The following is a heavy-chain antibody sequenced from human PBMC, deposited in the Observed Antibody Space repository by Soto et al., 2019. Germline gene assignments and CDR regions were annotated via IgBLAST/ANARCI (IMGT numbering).Heavy chain of an antibody. D-gene: IGHD3-3*01. V-gene: IGHV3-23*01. CDR2: ISGSGGST. J-gene: IGHJ4*02. Sequence: GGSLRLSCAASGFTFSSYAMSWVRQAPGKGLEWVSAISGSGGSTYYADSVKGRFTISRDNSKNTLYLQMNSLRAEDTAVYYCAKDLLFGVVRGYFDYWGQGTLVTVSS. CDR1: GFTFSSYA. CDR3: AKDLLFGVVRGYFDY.